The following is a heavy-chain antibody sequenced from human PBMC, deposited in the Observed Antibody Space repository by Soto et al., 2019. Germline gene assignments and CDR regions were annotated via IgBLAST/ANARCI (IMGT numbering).Heavy chain of an antibody. J-gene: IGHJ4*02. V-gene: IGHV4-59*01. D-gene: IGHD3-22*01. CDR3: ARQQSSERSGYYRPLDF. Sequence: PSETLSLTCSVSGGPISSYYWSWIRQSPGKGLEWIGDIYDSGSIDYNPSLKTRVTISLDTSENQISLKVSSVTAADTAVYYCARQQSSERSGYYRPLDFWGQGTLVTVSS. CDR1: GGPISSYY. CDR2: IYDSGSI.